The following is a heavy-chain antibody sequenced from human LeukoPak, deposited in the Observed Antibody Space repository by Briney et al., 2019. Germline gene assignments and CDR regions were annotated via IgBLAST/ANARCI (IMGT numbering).Heavy chain of an antibody. Sequence: GGSLRLSCAASGFTFSSYEMNWVRQAPGKGLEWLSYISSSGGTTFYADSVKGRFTISRDNAKNSLYLQMSSLRAEDTAVYYCARVRYYFDSGFSNYFDYWGQGTLVTVSS. V-gene: IGHV3-48*03. CDR3: ARVRYYFDSGFSNYFDY. CDR1: GFTFSSYE. D-gene: IGHD3-10*01. J-gene: IGHJ4*02. CDR2: ISSSGGTT.